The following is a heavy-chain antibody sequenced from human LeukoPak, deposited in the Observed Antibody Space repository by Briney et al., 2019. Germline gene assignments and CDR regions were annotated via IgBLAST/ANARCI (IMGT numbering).Heavy chain of an antibody. CDR1: GGSISSYY. CDR3: ARDRELGY. V-gene: IGHV4-59*01. D-gene: IGHD1-1*01. J-gene: IGHJ4*02. CDR2: SYHRGST. Sequence: PPETLSLTCTVSGGSISSYYWSWIRQPPGKGLEWIGWSYHRGSTSYNPSLKSRVAISVDTSKNQFSLKLSSVTAADTAVYYCARDRELGYWGQGTLVTVSS.